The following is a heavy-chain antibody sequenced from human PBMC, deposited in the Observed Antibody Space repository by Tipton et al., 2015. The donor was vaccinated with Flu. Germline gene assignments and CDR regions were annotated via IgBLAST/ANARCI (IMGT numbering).Heavy chain of an antibody. CDR3: ARDLGEPRDGED. J-gene: IGHJ4*02. D-gene: IGHD7-27*01. Sequence: LRLSCSVSGVSVSSGCYYWNWVRQPAGKGLEWIGRIYTCGSTNYNPSLQSRVTISVDTSKNQFSLKLSSVTAADTAVYYCARDLGEPRDGEDWGQGTLVTASS. V-gene: IGHV4-61*02. CDR2: IYTCGST. CDR1: GVSVSSGCYY.